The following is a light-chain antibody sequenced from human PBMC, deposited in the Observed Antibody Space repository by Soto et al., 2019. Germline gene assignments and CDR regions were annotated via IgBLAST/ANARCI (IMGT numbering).Light chain of an antibody. CDR3: QKYNRAPFT. CDR2: AAS. J-gene: IGKJ3*01. Sequence: DIQMTKSPSSLSASVGDRVTITCRASQGISNYLAWYQQKPGKVPKLLIYAASTLQSGVPSRFSGSGSGTKFTLTISILQPEDVATYYCQKYNRAPFTFGPGSKVHIK. V-gene: IGKV1-27*01. CDR1: QGISNY.